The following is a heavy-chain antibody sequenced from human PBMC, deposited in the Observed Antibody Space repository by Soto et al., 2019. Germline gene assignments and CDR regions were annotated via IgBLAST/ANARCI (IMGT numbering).Heavy chain of an antibody. CDR3: ARGVYDFWSGYTNWFDP. Sequence: SQTQPLTYAVYGGYFRGYYWSWIRKPPGKGLEWIGEINHSGSTNYNPPLKSRVTISVDTSKNQFSLKLSSVTAADTAVYYCARGVYDFWSGYTNWFDPWGQGTLVTVSS. CDR1: GGYFRGYY. D-gene: IGHD3-3*01. CDR2: INHSGST. J-gene: IGHJ5*02. V-gene: IGHV4-34*01.